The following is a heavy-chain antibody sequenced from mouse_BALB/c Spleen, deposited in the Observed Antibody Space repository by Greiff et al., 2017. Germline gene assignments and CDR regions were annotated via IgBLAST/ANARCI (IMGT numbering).Heavy chain of an antibody. CDR1: GFTFSSYA. V-gene: IGHV5-9-4*01. Sequence: EVQGVESGGGLVKPGGSLKLSCAASGFTFSSYAMSWVRQSPEKRLEWVAEISSGGSYTYYPDTVTGRFTISRDNAKNTLYLEMSSLRSEDTAMYYCAREGYYGSSLAYWGQGTLVTVSA. CDR3: AREGYYGSSLAY. D-gene: IGHD1-1*01. CDR2: ISSGGSYT. J-gene: IGHJ3*01.